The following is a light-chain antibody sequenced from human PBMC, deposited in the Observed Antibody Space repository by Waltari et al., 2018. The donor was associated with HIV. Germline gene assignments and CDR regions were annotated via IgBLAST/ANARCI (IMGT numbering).Light chain of an antibody. CDR3: QQYDNLGYT. V-gene: IGKV1-33*01. Sequence: DIQMTQSPSSLSASVGDRVTITCQASQDISNYLNWYQQKPGKAPKLLIYDASNLETVVPSRFSGSGSWTDFTFTISSLQPEDIATYYCQQYDNLGYTFGQGTKLEIK. CDR1: QDISNY. CDR2: DAS. J-gene: IGKJ2*01.